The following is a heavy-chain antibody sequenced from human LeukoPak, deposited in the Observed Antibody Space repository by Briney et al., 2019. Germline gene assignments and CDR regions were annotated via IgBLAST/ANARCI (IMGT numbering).Heavy chain of an antibody. V-gene: IGHV3-30*18. CDR1: GFTFSSYG. D-gene: IGHD4-23*01. CDR2: ISYDGSNK. CDR3: AKEGYGGNQLGWYYYYGMDV. Sequence: GRSLRLSCAASGFTFSSYGMHWVRQAPGKGLEWVAVISYDGSNKYYADSVKGRFTISRDNSKYTLYLQMNSLRAEDTAVYYCAKEGYGGNQLGWYYYYGMDVWGQGTTVTVSS. J-gene: IGHJ6*02.